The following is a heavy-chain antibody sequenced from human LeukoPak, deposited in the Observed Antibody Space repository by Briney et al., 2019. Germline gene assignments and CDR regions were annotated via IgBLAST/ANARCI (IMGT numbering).Heavy chain of an antibody. D-gene: IGHD5-18*01. CDR1: GVSLSTSGVG. Sequence: SGPTLVNPTQTLTLTCSLSGVSLSTSGVGVGWIRQPPGKALEWLALIYWDDDSRYSPSLKSRLTIAKDTSKNQVVLTLTNMDSVDTATYYCAHSQVFSYGSFHNAYDIWGLGMLVTVSS. J-gene: IGHJ3*02. CDR3: AHSQVFSYGSFHNAYDI. V-gene: IGHV2-5*02. CDR2: IYWDDDS.